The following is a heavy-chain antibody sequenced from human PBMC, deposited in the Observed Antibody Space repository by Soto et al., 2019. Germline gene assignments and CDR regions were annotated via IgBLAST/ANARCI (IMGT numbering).Heavy chain of an antibody. D-gene: IGHD3-16*01. J-gene: IGHJ6*03. CDR2: INHSGST. Sequence: SETLSLTCAVYGGSFSGYYWSWIRQPPGKGLEWIGEINHSGSTNYNPSLKSRVTISVDTSKNQFSLKLSSVTAADTAVYYCARGLKKFGSRPRYYYYYMDVWGKGTTVTVSS. CDR3: ARGLKKFGSRPRYYYYYMDV. V-gene: IGHV4-34*01. CDR1: GGSFSGYY.